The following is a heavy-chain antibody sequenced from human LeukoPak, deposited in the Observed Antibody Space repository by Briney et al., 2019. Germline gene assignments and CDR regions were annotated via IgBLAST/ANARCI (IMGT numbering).Heavy chain of an antibody. CDR1: GYIFTAYY. J-gene: IGHJ4*02. CDR2: INPTSGDT. CDR3: ARERGGYYYYFDY. V-gene: IGHV1-2*02. D-gene: IGHD3-16*01. Sequence: GASVKVSCKASGYIFTAYYIHWVRQAPGQGLEWMGWINPTSGDTKSAQKSQGRVTMTRDTSISTAYMELSSLRSDDTAVYYCARERGGYYYYFDYWGQGTLVTVSS.